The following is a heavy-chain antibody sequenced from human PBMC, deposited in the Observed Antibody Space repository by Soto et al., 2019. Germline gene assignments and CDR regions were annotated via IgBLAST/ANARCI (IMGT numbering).Heavy chain of an antibody. Sequence: SETLSLTCTVSGGSISSYYWSWIRQPPGKGLEWIGYIYYSGSTNYNPSLKSRVTISVDTSKNQFSLKLSSVTAADTAVYYCARRYGYSFDYWGQGTLVSVSS. CDR1: GGSISSYY. J-gene: IGHJ4*02. D-gene: IGHD1-1*01. V-gene: IGHV4-59*08. CDR3: ARRYGYSFDY. CDR2: IYYSGST.